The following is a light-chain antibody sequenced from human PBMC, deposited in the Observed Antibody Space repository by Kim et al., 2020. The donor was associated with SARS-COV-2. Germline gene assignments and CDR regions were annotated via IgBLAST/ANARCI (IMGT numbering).Light chain of an antibody. CDR2: GAS. CDR1: QSLSSN. V-gene: IGKV3-15*01. Sequence: GSPGERATLSCRASQSLSSNVAWYQQKPGQAPRLLIYGASTRATGIPATFSGSGSGTEFTLTISSLQSEDFAVYFCQQYNNWPWTFGQGTKVDIK. J-gene: IGKJ1*01. CDR3: QQYNNWPWT.